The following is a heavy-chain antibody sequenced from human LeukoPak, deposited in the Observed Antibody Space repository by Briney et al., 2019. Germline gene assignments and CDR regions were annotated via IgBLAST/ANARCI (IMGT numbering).Heavy chain of an antibody. J-gene: IGHJ4*02. CDR1: GFTFSTYG. Sequence: PGGSLRLSCAASGFTFSTYGMHWVRQAPGKGLEWVAFIRYDGSNQYYADSVKGRFTISRDNSKNTVYLQMNSLRAEDTAVYYCARDRAYGDYDPDSTYFDYWGQGTLVTVSS. D-gene: IGHD4-17*01. V-gene: IGHV3-30*02. CDR2: IRYDGSNQ. CDR3: ARDRAYGDYDPDSTYFDY.